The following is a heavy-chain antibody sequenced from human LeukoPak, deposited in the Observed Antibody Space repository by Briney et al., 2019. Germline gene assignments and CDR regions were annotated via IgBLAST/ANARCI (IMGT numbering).Heavy chain of an antibody. V-gene: IGHV3-30*04. CDR1: GFTFSSYA. Sequence: PGRSLRLSCAASGFTFSSYAMHWVRQAPGKGLEWVAVISYDGSNKYYADSVKGRFTISRDNSKNTLYLQMNSLRAEDTAVYYCARARVMNYDSSGLFDYWGQGTLVTVSS. CDR3: ARARVMNYDSSGLFDY. J-gene: IGHJ4*02. D-gene: IGHD3-22*01. CDR2: ISYDGSNK.